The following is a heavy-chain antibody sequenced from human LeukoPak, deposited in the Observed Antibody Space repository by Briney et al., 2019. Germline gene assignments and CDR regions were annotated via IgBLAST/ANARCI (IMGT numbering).Heavy chain of an antibody. Sequence: GGSLRLSCAASGFTFSSYWMTWVRQAPGKGLEWVANINQDGSEKYYMDSVKGRFTISRDNAKNSLYVQMNSLRAEDTAVNYCARGLTMVRGVLRWFDPWGQGTLVTVSS. CDR2: INQDGSEK. J-gene: IGHJ5*02. D-gene: IGHD3-10*01. CDR1: GFTFSSYW. CDR3: ARGLTMVRGVLRWFDP. V-gene: IGHV3-7*03.